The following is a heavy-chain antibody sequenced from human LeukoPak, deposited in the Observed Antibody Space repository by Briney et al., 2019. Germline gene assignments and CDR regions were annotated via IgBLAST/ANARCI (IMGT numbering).Heavy chain of an antibody. D-gene: IGHD1-26*01. CDR2: IHHSGRA. CDR3: AREANRPTDADAFDI. J-gene: IGHJ3*02. CDR1: GGSIISDNHF. Sequence: PSETLSLTCTVSGGSIISDNHFWSWIRQHPGKDLAWLGYIHHSGRAFYSPSLESRLTLSLDTSKNQFSLKLNSVIGADTAVYYCAREANRPTDADAFDIWGQGRMVSVSS. V-gene: IGHV4-31*03.